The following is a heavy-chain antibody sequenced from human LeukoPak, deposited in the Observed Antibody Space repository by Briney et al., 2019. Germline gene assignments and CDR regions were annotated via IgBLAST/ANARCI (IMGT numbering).Heavy chain of an antibody. V-gene: IGHV4-31*03. J-gene: IGHJ6*02. CDR2: IYYSGST. CDR3: ARDRSVVPAAIGPNATPNNYGMDV. D-gene: IGHD2-2*01. Sequence: SQTLSLTCTVSGGSISSGGYSWSWIRQHPGKGLEWIGYIYYSGSTYYNPSLKSRVTISVDTSKNQFSLKLSSVTAADTAVYYCARDRSVVPAAIGPNATPNNYGMDVWAKGPRSPSP. CDR1: GGSISSGGYS.